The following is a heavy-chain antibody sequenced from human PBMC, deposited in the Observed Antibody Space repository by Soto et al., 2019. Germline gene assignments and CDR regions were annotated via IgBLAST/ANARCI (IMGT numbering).Heavy chain of an antibody. Sequence: ASVKVSCKASGYTFTNYIMHWVRQAPGQRLEWMGWINAGNGNTKYSQKFQGRVTFTRDTSASTAYMELSSLRSEDTAVCYCAREGRIAAQNWFDPWGEGTLVTVSS. CDR2: INAGNGNT. V-gene: IGHV1-3*01. CDR1: GYTFTNYI. D-gene: IGHD6-6*01. CDR3: AREGRIAAQNWFDP. J-gene: IGHJ5*02.